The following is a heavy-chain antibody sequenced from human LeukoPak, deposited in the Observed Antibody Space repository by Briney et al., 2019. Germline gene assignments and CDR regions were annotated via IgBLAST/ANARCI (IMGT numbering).Heavy chain of an antibody. V-gene: IGHV3-23*01. CDR1: GFTFSTYA. CDR3: ARHVHCSGGSCYRYGFDG. J-gene: IGHJ6*02. D-gene: IGHD2-15*01. Sequence: SGGSLRLSCAASGFTFSTYAMSWVRQTPEKGLEWVSAISGSGGSTYYADSVKGRFTISRDNSKNTLYLQMNSLRAEDTAVYYCARHVHCSGGSCYRYGFDGWGHGTTVTVSS. CDR2: ISGSGGST.